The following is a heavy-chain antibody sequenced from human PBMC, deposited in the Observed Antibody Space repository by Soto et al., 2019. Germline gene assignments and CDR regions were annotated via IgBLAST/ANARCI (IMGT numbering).Heavy chain of an antibody. D-gene: IGHD2-15*01. CDR2: ISSSGSTI. V-gene: IGHV3-11*01. CDR1: GFTFSDYY. Sequence: GGSLRLSCAASGFTFSDYYMSWIRQAPGKGLEWVSYISSSGSTIYYADSVKGRFTISRDNAKNSLYLQMNSLRAEDTAVYYCAREIVVVVAATHHYYYYMDVWGKGTTVTVSS. CDR3: AREIVVVVAATHHYYYYMDV. J-gene: IGHJ6*03.